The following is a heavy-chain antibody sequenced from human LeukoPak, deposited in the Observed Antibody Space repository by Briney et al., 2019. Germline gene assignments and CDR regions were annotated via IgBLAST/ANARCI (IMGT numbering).Heavy chain of an antibody. CDR2: IYSSGST. CDR3: ARGFHSNFFWFDP. CDR1: GCSMSDYC. Sequence: SETLSLTCSVSGCSMSDYCWSWIRQPAGKGLEWIGRIYSSGSTNYNPSLKSRVTMSIDTSKNQFSLKLSSVTAADTAVYYCARGFHSNFFWFDPWGQGTLVTVSS. D-gene: IGHD4-11*01. V-gene: IGHV4-4*07. J-gene: IGHJ5*02.